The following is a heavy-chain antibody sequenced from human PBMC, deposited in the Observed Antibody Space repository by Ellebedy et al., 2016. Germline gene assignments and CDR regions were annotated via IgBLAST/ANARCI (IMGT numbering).Heavy chain of an antibody. CDR3: AHRQTAVHLDV. Sequence: SGPTLVXPTQTLTLTCTFSGFSLSSSGEGVGWIRQSPGQALEWLALIYWDDDKRYSPSLRSRLTVTKDTSKNEVVLTMTNMDPVDTATYYCAHRQTAVHLDVWGPGATVTVSS. D-gene: IGHD6-19*01. J-gene: IGHJ6*02. V-gene: IGHV2-5*02. CDR1: GFSLSSSGEG. CDR2: IYWDDDK.